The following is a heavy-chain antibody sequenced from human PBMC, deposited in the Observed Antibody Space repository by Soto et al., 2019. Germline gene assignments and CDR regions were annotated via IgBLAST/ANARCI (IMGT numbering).Heavy chain of an antibody. Sequence: QVQLVQSGAEVKKPGSSVKVSCEASEGTFSSYSFSWVRQAPGQGLEWMGRVIPILGMANYAQKFQGRVTITADKSTSTVYMELSSLRSEDTAVYYCARGGAVVVPGAVDRHNWFDPWGQGTLVTVSS. J-gene: IGHJ5*02. CDR3: ARGGAVVVPGAVDRHNWFDP. D-gene: IGHD2-2*01. CDR2: VIPILGMA. CDR1: EGTFSSYS. V-gene: IGHV1-69*02.